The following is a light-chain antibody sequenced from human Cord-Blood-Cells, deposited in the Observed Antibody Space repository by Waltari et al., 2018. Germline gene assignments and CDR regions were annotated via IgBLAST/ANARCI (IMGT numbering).Light chain of an antibody. CDR3: SSYTSSSTFV. CDR1: SSDVGGYNY. V-gene: IGLV2-14*01. Sequence: QSALTQPASVSGSPGQSITISCTGTSSDVGGYNYVSWYQQQPGKAPRLMSDDGSKRHSGVSNRFSGSKCGNTASLTISGLQAEDEADYYCSSYTSSSTFVFGTGTKVTVL. CDR2: DGS. J-gene: IGLJ1*01.